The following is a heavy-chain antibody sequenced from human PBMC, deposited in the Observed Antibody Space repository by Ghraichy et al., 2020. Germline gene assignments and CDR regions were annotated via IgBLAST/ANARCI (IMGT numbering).Heavy chain of an antibody. D-gene: IGHD5-12*01. Sequence: GGSLRLSCAASGFTFSSYSMNWVRQAPGKGLEWVSSISSSSSYIYYADSVKGRFTISRDNAKNSLYLQMNSLRAEDTAVYYCARDLVRWLPDYWGQGTLVTVSS. CDR2: ISSSSSYI. CDR3: ARDLVRWLPDY. J-gene: IGHJ4*02. V-gene: IGHV3-21*01. CDR1: GFTFSSYS.